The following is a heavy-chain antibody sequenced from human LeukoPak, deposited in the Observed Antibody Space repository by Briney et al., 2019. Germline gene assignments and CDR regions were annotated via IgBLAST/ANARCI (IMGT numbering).Heavy chain of an antibody. CDR3: ARVFRGQHYYFDS. V-gene: IGHV3-21*01. J-gene: IGHJ4*02. CDR2: ISSSSSSM. D-gene: IGHD2-2*01. CDR1: GFTFSSYS. Sequence: PRGSLRLSCAASGFTFSSYSMNWVRQAPGKGLEWVSSISSSSSSMYNAESVKDRFTISRDNAKNSLYLQMNSLRAEDTAVYYCARVFRGQHYYFDSWGQGTLVTVSS.